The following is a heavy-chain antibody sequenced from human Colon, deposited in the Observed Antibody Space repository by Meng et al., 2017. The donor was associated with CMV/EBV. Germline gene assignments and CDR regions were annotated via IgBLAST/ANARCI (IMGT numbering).Heavy chain of an antibody. Sequence: CAISGDSVSHLGVAWHWVRQSPSRGLEWLGRTYYRSKWYNDYLVSVKSRITINPDTSKNQFSLHLSSVTPDDTAVYYCARQAGYFDYWGQGTLVTVSS. CDR1: GDSVSHLGVA. V-gene: IGHV6-1*01. CDR3: ARQAGYFDY. J-gene: IGHJ4*02. CDR2: TYYRSKWYN. D-gene: IGHD6-25*01.